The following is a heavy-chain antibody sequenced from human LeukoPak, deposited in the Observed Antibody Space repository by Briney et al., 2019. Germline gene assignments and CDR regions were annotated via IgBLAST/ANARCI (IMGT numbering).Heavy chain of an antibody. CDR3: ARVDYGSGCDS. CDR1: GFTLSRYS. Sequence: GGSLRLSCAASGFTLSRYSMHWVRQAPGKGLEFVSAISSNGERTYYANSVKGRFTISRDISKNTLHLQMGSLRPEDMAVYYCARVDYGSGCDSWGQGTQVTVSS. J-gene: IGHJ4*02. CDR2: ISSNGERT. V-gene: IGHV3-64*01. D-gene: IGHD6-19*01.